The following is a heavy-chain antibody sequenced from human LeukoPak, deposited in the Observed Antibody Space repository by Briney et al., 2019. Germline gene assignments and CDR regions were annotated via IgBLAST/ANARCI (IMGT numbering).Heavy chain of an antibody. D-gene: IGHD3-22*01. CDR3: AEDFSDYYDSSGPLDY. CDR1: GFTFDDYA. CDR2: ISWNSGSI. Sequence: GGSLRLSCAASGFTFDDYAMHWVRQAPGKGLEWVSGISWNSGSIGYADSVKGRFTISRDNAKNSLYLQMNSLRAEDMALYYCAEDFSDYYDSSGPLDYWGQGTLVTVSS. J-gene: IGHJ4*02. V-gene: IGHV3-9*03.